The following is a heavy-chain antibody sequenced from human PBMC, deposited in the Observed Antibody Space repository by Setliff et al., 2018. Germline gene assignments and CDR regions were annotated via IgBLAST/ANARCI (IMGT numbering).Heavy chain of an antibody. CDR2: ISGSGGNT. CDR3: AKDDQIRGHNLDY. CDR1: GFTFSSYT. Sequence: GASLKISCAASGFTFSSYTMSWVRQAPGKGLEWVSAISGSGGNTYYADSVKGRFTISRDNSNNTLYLQMNSLRADDTATYYCAKDDQIRGHNLDYWGQGTLVTVSS. J-gene: IGHJ4*02. D-gene: IGHD3-10*01. V-gene: IGHV3-23*01.